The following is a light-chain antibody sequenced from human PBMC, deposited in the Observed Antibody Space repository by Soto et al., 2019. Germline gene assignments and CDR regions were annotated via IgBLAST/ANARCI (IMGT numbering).Light chain of an antibody. V-gene: IGLV2-23*01. CDR2: EDT. CDR3: CSYAGSSTVV. Sequence: QSALTQHASVSGSPGQSITISCTGTFSDVGSYNLVSWYQQHPGKAPKLMIYEDTKRPSGVSNRFSGSKSGYTASLTISGLQAEDEADYYCCSYAGSSTVVFGGGTKVTVL. CDR1: FSDVGSYNL. J-gene: IGLJ2*01.